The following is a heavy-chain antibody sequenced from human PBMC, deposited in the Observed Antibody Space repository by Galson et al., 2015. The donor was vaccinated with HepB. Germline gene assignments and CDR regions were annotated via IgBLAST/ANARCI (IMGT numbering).Heavy chain of an antibody. J-gene: IGHJ5*02. V-gene: IGHV5-10-1*01. CDR2: IDPDDSYT. Sequence: QSGAEVKKPGESLRISCSGSGYSFTTYWISWVRQMPGRGLEWMGRIDPDDSYTKYSPSFQGHVTISDDKSTSTAYLQWSSLKASDSAIYYCARRVGGYGTNWFDPWGQGTLVTVSS. CDR1: GYSFTTYW. D-gene: IGHD3-16*01. CDR3: ARRVGGYGTNWFDP.